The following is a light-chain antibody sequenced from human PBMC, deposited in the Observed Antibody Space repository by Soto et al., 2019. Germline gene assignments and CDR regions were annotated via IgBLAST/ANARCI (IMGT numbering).Light chain of an antibody. CDR1: SSDVGGYNY. CDR2: EVN. Sequence: QLVLTQPPSASGSPGQSVAISCTGTSSDVGGYNYVSWYQQHPGKAPKLIISEVNKRPSGVPDRFSGSKSGNTASLTVSGLQAEDEADYYCSSYSGNFWVFGGGTKLTVL. CDR3: SSYSGNFWV. V-gene: IGLV2-8*01. J-gene: IGLJ3*02.